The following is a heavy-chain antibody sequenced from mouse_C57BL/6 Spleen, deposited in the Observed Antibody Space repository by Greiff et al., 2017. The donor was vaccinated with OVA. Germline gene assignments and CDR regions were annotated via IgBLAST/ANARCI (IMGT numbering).Heavy chain of an antibody. Sequence: VQLQQSGPELVKPGASVKISCKASGYTFTDYYMNWVKQSHGKSLEWIGDINPNNGGTSYNQKFKGKATLTVDKSSSTAYMELRSLTSEDSAVYYCARRQRDRYYYAMDYWGQGTSVTVSS. CDR3: ARRQRDRYYYAMDY. V-gene: IGHV1-26*01. CDR2: INPNNGGT. J-gene: IGHJ4*01. CDR1: GYTFTDYY.